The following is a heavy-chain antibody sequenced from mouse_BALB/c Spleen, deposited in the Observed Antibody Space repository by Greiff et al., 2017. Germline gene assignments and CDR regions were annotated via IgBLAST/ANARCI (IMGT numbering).Heavy chain of an antibody. J-gene: IGHJ3*01. Sequence: EVHLVESGGGLVQPGGSRKLSCAASGFTFSSFGMHWVRQAPEKGLEWVAYISSGSSTIYYADTVKGRFTISRDNPKNTLFLQMTSLRSEDTAMYYCAREGRYDEGFAYWGQGTLVTVSA. CDR2: ISSGSSTI. D-gene: IGHD2-14*01. CDR1: GFTFSSFG. V-gene: IGHV5-17*02. CDR3: AREGRYDEGFAY.